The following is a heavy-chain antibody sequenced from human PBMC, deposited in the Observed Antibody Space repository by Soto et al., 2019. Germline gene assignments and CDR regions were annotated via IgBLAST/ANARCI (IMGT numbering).Heavy chain of an antibody. D-gene: IGHD6-19*01. Sequence: SETLSLTCTVSGGSISSSSYYWGWIRQPPGKGLEWIGSIYYSGSTYYNPSLKSRVTISVDTSKNQFSLKLSSVTAADTAVYYCARLYSGYSSGWYRYYYGMEVWGQGTTVTVSS. V-gene: IGHV4-39*01. J-gene: IGHJ6*02. CDR2: IYYSGST. CDR3: ARLYSGYSSGWYRYYYGMEV. CDR1: GGSISSSSYY.